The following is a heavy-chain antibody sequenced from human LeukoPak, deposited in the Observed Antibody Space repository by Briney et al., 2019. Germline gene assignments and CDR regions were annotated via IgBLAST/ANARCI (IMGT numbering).Heavy chain of an antibody. CDR1: GFTFSNNA. Sequence: GSLRLSCAASGFTFSNNAMSWVRQAPGKGLEWVGRATNKANNYTSQYAASVKDRFTISRDESKNSLYLQMNGLKTEDTAVYYCARRAYDVPYFDYWGQGTLVTVSS. CDR2: ATNKANNYTS. D-gene: IGHD2-21*01. V-gene: IGHV3-72*01. CDR3: ARRAYDVPYFDY. J-gene: IGHJ4*02.